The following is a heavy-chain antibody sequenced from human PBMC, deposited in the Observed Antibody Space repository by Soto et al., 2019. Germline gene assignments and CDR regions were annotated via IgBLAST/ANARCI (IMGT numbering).Heavy chain of an antibody. Sequence: QVQLVESGGGLVKPGGSLRLSCVASGFTFNDYYMSWIRQAPGKGLEWVSYISSSSGYTNYADSVKGRFTISRDNARNYLYLQMNSLRAEDTAVYYCARGGTTVTDFWGQGTLVTVSS. D-gene: IGHD4-17*01. V-gene: IGHV3-11*06. J-gene: IGHJ4*02. CDR1: GFTFNDYY. CDR3: ARGGTTVTDF. CDR2: ISSSSGYT.